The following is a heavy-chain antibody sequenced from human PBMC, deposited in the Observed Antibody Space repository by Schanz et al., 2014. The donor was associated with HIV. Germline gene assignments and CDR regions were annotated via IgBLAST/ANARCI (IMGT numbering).Heavy chain of an antibody. CDR1: GFTFGSYG. CDR2: MSYDGSNK. V-gene: IGHV3-30*18. CDR3: AKDPAYPGTGNLEY. Sequence: QVQLVESGGGVVQPGRSLRLSCVASGFTFGSYGVHWARQTPDKGLEWLGVMSYDGSNKHYADSVKGRFTISRDNSKNTLDLQLNSLRAEDTAVYYCAKDPAYPGTGNLEYWGQGTLVTVSS. J-gene: IGHJ4*02. D-gene: IGHD1-1*01.